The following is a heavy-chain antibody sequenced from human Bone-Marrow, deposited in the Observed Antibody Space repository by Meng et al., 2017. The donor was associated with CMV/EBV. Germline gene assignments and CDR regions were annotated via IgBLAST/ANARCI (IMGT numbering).Heavy chain of an antibody. CDR2: ISYDGSNK. CDR3: ARDQVGATDY. V-gene: IGHV3-30-3*01. D-gene: IGHD1-26*01. J-gene: IGHJ4*02. Sequence: GESLKISCAASGFTFSSYAMHWVRQAPGKGLEWVAVISYDGSNKYYADSVKGRFTISRDNSKNTLYLQMNSLRAEDTAVYYCARDQVGATDYWGQGTLVTVSS. CDR1: GFTFSSYA.